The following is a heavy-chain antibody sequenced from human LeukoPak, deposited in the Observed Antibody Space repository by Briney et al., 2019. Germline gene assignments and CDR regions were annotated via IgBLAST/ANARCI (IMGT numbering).Heavy chain of an antibody. V-gene: IGHV3-64*01. D-gene: IGHD6-19*01. Sequence: GGSLRLSCAASGFTFSSYAMHWVRQAPGKGLEYVSAISSNGGSTYYANSVKGRFTISRDNSKNTLYLQMGSLRAEDMAVYYCARVRSSGWIELSYYFDYWGQGTLATVSS. CDR3: ARVRSSGWIELSYYFDY. J-gene: IGHJ4*02. CDR1: GFTFSSYA. CDR2: ISSNGGST.